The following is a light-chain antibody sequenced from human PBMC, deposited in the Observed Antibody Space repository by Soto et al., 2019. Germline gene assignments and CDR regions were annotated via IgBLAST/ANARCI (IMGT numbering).Light chain of an antibody. CDR1: QSVSSSY. Sequence: EILLTESAGTLSLSPIEIATLSCSAIQSVSSSYLAWYQQKPGQAHRLLIYGASTRATGIPARFSGRGSGTEFTLTITSLQSEDFAVYYCQQYNNWPITFGQGTRLEIK. CDR2: GAS. J-gene: IGKJ5*01. V-gene: IGKV3-15*01. CDR3: QQYNNWPIT.